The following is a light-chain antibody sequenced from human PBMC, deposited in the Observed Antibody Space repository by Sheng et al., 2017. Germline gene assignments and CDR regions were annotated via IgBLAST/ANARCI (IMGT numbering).Light chain of an antibody. Sequence: EIVLTQSPATLSLSPGERATLSCRASQSVSSDLGWYQQKPGQAPRLLISDASNRATGIPARFSGSGFGTDFTLTISGLEPEDFAVYYCQQRADWPPTFGGGTKVE. CDR2: DAS. CDR3: QQRADWPPT. CDR1: QSVSSD. V-gene: IGKV3-11*01. J-gene: IGKJ4*01.